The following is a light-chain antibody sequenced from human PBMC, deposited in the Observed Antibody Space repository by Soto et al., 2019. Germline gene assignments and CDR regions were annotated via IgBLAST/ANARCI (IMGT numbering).Light chain of an antibody. CDR1: SSDVGAYNL. CDR3: CSYAGSRTFV. CDR2: EDS. J-gene: IGLJ3*02. Sequence: QSALTQPASVSGSPEQSITISCTGTSSDVGAYNLVSWYQQHPGKAPRLIIYEDSKRPSGISPRFSGSKSDNTASLTISGLRAEDEANYHCCSYAGSRTFVFGGGTKLTVL. V-gene: IGLV2-23*01.